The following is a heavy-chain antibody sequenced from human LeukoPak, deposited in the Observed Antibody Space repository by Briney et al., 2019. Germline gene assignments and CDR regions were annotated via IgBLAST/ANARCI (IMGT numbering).Heavy chain of an antibody. Sequence: GGSLRLSCAASGFTFSSYSMNWVRQAPGKGLEWVSSISGSSSYIYYADSVKGRFTISRGNAKNSLYLQMNSLRAEDTAVYYCARDFLAAAGICDWGQGTLVTVSS. V-gene: IGHV3-21*01. J-gene: IGHJ4*02. D-gene: IGHD6-13*01. CDR3: ARDFLAAAGICD. CDR2: ISGSSSYI. CDR1: GFTFSSYS.